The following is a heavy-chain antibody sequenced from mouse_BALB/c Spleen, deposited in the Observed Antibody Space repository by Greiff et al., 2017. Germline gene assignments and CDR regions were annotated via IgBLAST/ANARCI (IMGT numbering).Heavy chain of an antibody. Sequence: EVKLVESGGGLVQPGGSLRLSCATSGFTFTDYYMSWVRQPPGKALEWLGFIRNKANGYTTEYSASVKGRFTISRDNSQSILYLQMNTLRAEDSATYYCARDERSYYYGYFDVWGAGTTVTVSS. V-gene: IGHV7-3*02. J-gene: IGHJ1*01. CDR3: ARDERSYYYGYFDV. CDR2: IRNKANGYTT. CDR1: GFTFTDYY. D-gene: IGHD1-1*01.